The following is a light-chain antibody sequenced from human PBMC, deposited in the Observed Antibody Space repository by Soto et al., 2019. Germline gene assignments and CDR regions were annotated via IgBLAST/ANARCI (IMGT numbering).Light chain of an antibody. J-gene: IGKJ1*01. CDR1: QSVSSY. CDR3: HQYGSSPET. CDR2: DAS. V-gene: IGKV3-20*01. Sequence: EIVLTQSPATLSLSPGERATLSCRASQSVSSYLAWYQQKPGQAPRLLIYDASNRATGIPDRFSGSGSGTDFTLTISRLEPEDFAVYYCHQYGSSPETFGQGTMV.